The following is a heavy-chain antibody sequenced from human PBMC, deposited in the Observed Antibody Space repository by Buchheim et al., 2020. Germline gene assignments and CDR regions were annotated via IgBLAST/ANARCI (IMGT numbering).Heavy chain of an antibody. J-gene: IGHJ4*02. CDR2: ISSSSSYT. D-gene: IGHD2-15*01. CDR3: AGVNYYCSGGSCYRRALDY. CDR1: GFTFSDYY. Sequence: QVQLVESGGGLVKPGGSLRLSCAASGFTFSDYYMSWIRQAPGKGLEWVSYISSSSSYTNYADSVKGRFTISRDNAKNSLYLQMNSLRAEDTAVYYCAGVNYYCSGGSCYRRALDYWGQGTL. V-gene: IGHV3-11*06.